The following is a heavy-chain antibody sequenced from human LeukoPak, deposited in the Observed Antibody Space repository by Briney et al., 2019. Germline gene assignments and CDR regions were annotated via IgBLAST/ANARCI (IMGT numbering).Heavy chain of an antibody. V-gene: IGHV3-30-3*01. Sequence: GRSLRLSCAASGFTLSSYAMHWVRQAPGKGLEWVAVISYDGSNKYYADSVKGRFTISRDNSKNTLYLQMNSLRAEDTAVYYCARDLHYGSGSWGYGMDVWGQGTTVTVSS. J-gene: IGHJ6*02. D-gene: IGHD3-10*01. CDR1: GFTLSSYA. CDR3: ARDLHYGSGSWGYGMDV. CDR2: ISYDGSNK.